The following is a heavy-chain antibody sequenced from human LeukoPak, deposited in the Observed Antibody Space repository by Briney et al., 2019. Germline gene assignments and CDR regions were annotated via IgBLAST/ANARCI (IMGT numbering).Heavy chain of an antibody. Sequence: PGGSLRLSCAASGFTFSTFAMIWVRQPPGKGLEWVSSIFPSGDEIHYADSVRGRFTISRDNSKNTLYLQMNSLRAEDTAVYYCAKAYSNYDYYMDVWGKGTTVIVSS. CDR1: GFTFSTFA. CDR2: IFPSGDEI. CDR3: AKAYSNYDYYMDV. J-gene: IGHJ6*03. D-gene: IGHD4-11*01. V-gene: IGHV3-23*01.